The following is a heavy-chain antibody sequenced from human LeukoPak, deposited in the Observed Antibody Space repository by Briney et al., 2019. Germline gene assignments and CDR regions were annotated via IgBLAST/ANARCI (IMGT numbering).Heavy chain of an antibody. CDR3: ARMGDLRYFDWGPDYYYYGMDV. CDR1: GFTLSSYS. D-gene: IGHD3-9*01. CDR2: ISSSSSYI. J-gene: IGHJ6*02. Sequence: GGSLRLSCAASGFTLSSYSMNWVRQAPGKGLEWVSSISSSSSYIYYADSVKGRFTISRDNAKNSLYLQMNSLRAEDTAVYYCARMGDLRYFDWGPDYYYYGMDVWGQGTTVTVSS. V-gene: IGHV3-21*01.